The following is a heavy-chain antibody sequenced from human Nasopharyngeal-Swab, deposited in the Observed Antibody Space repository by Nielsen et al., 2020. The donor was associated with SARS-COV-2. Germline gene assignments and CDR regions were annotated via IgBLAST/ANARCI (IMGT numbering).Heavy chain of an antibody. V-gene: IGHV4-39*01. CDR2: IYYSGST. J-gene: IGHJ4*02. Sequence: WIRQPPGKGLEWIGSIYYSGSTYYNPSLKRRVNISEDTSKNQFSLKLSSVTAADTAVYYCARLDPYSSRDDYWGQGTLVTVSS. D-gene: IGHD6-13*01. CDR3: ARLDPYSSRDDY.